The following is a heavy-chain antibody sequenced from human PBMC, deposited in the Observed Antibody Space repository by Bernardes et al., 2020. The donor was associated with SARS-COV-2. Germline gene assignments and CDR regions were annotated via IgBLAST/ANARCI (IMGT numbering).Heavy chain of an antibody. Sequence: SETLSLTCTVSGGSISSGGYYWSWIRQHPGKGLEWIGFIYYSGSTFYNPSLKSRVTISVDTSKNQFSLKLSSVTAADTAVYYCARAVWGMWYFDLWGRGTPVTVSS. J-gene: IGHJ2*01. V-gene: IGHV4-31*03. CDR2: IYYSGST. D-gene: IGHD3-16*01. CDR1: GGSISSGGYY. CDR3: ARAVWGMWYFDL.